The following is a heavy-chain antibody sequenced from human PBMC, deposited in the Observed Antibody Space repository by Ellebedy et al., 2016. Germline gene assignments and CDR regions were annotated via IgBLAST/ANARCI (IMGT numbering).Heavy chain of an antibody. Sequence: SLKISCVGSGFTFDDFGMYWVRQAPGKGLEWVSGINWNSGSIGYAASVKGRFTTSRDNAKNSLFLKMDSLRPDDTALYYCAKGYLYDSSDAFDIWGQGTMVTVSS. J-gene: IGHJ3*02. V-gene: IGHV3-9*01. CDR3: AKGYLYDSSDAFDI. CDR2: INWNSGSI. D-gene: IGHD3-22*01. CDR1: GFTFDDFG.